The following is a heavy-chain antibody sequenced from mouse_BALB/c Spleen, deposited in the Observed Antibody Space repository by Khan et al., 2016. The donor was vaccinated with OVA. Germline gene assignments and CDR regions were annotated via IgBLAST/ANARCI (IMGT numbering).Heavy chain of an antibody. Sequence: EVQLQESGPDLVKPSQSLSLTCTVTGYSITGGYSWHWIRQFPGNKLEWMGYIHYSGSTNYNPSLKSRISITRDTSKTQFFLQLNSVTTEDTATYYCARSGTTVVAYWYFDVWGAGTTVTVSS. D-gene: IGHD1-1*01. CDR2: IHYSGST. CDR1: GYSITGGYS. CDR3: ARSGTTVVAYWYFDV. J-gene: IGHJ1*01. V-gene: IGHV3-1*02.